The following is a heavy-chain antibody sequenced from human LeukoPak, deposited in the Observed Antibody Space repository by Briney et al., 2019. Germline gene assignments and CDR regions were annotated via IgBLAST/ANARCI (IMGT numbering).Heavy chain of an antibody. Sequence: GGSLRLSCAASGFSVSDNDMSWVRQDPGRGLEWVSVLYYGGDTHYADSVKGRFTISRDNSKHTLYLQMNSLRDDDTAVYYCARVWREYGYWGQGTLVTVSS. J-gene: IGHJ4*02. D-gene: IGHD2/OR15-2a*01. CDR3: ARVWREYGY. CDR1: GFSVSDND. V-gene: IGHV3-66*01. CDR2: LYYGGDT.